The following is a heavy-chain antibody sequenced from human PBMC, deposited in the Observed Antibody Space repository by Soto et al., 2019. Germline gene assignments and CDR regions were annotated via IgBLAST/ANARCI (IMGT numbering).Heavy chain of an antibody. CDR2: ISSSSSTI. CDR3: ARGVGATFDY. CDR1: GFTFSSYS. J-gene: IGHJ4*02. Sequence: EVQLVESGGGLVQPGGSLRLSCAASGFTFSSYSMNWVRQAPGKGLEWVSYISSSSSTIYYADSVKSRFTISRDNAKQSLFLQMNSLRDEDTAVYYCARGVGATFDYWGQGTLVTVSS. V-gene: IGHV3-48*02. D-gene: IGHD1-26*01.